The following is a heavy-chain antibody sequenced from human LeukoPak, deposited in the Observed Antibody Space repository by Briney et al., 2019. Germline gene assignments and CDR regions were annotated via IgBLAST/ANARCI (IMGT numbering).Heavy chain of an antibody. D-gene: IGHD3-22*01. CDR1: GFTFSDYY. V-gene: IGHV3-11*04. CDR3: ARARTSGYYFYWYFDL. J-gene: IGHJ2*01. Sequence: GGSLRLSCAASGFTFSDYYMSWIRQAPGKGLEWGSYISSSGSTIYYADSVKGRFTISRDNAKNSLYLQMNSLRAEDTAVYYCARARTSGYYFYWYFDLWGRGTLVTVSS. CDR2: ISSSGSTI.